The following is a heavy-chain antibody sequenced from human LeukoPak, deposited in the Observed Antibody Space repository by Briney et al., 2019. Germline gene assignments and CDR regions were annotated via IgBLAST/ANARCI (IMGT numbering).Heavy chain of an antibody. CDR2: IKQDGSEK. CDR1: GFTFSSYW. Sequence: GGSLRLSCAASGFTFSSYWMNWVRQAPGKGLEWVANIKQDGSEKYYVDSVKGRFTISRDNAKNSLYLQMNSLRAEDTAVYYCARDRSMCYYGSGSSWGQGTLVTVSS. J-gene: IGHJ5*02. D-gene: IGHD3-10*01. CDR3: ARDRSMCYYGSGSS. V-gene: IGHV3-7*01.